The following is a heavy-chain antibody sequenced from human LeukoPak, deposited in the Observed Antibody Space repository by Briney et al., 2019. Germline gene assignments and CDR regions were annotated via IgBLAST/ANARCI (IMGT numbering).Heavy chain of an antibody. CDR1: GFTFSSYW. V-gene: IGHV3-74*01. D-gene: IGHD3-10*01. J-gene: IGHJ4*02. Sequence: PGGSMRLSCAASGFTFSSYWMHWVRQAPGKGLVWVSRINSDGSSTSYADSVKGRFTISRDNAKNTLYLQMNSLRAEDTAVYYCARAILRGVIHGWGQGTLVTVSS. CDR3: ARAILRGVIHG. CDR2: INSDGSST.